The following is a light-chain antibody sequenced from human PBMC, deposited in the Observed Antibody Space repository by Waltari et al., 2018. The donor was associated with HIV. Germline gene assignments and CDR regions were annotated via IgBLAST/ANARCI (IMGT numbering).Light chain of an antibody. CDR3: QQYGSSPYT. CDR1: QRRSSNY. V-gene: IGKV3-20*01. Sequence: EIVLTQSPGTLSLSPGERAALSCTASQRRSSNYLVWYPQKPGQAPRLLIYRASSRATGIPDRFSGSGSGTDFTLTISRLEPEDFATYYCQQYGSSPYTFGQGTKVEIK. CDR2: RAS. J-gene: IGKJ2*01.